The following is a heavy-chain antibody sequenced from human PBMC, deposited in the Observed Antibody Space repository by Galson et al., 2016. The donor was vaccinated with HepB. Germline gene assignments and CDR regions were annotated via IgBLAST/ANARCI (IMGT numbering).Heavy chain of an antibody. D-gene: IGHD2-2*01. Sequence: SLRLSCAASGFRFSSFVMNWVRQAPGKGLEWVSEITGRGLNTDYADSVKGRFTISRDNSKNTLSLQMNSLTADDTAIYYCVQGSTAPAVWGKGTTVTVSS. J-gene: IGHJ6*04. CDR2: ITGRGLNT. CDR3: VQGSTAPAV. CDR1: GFRFSSFV. V-gene: IGHV3-23*01.